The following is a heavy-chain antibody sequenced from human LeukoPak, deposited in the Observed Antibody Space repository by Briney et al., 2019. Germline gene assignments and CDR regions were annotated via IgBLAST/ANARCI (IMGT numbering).Heavy chain of an antibody. V-gene: IGHV3-53*01. CDR1: GFTFSSYG. CDR2: IYSDNT. D-gene: IGHD4/OR15-4a*01. CDR3: ARRAGAYSHPYDY. Sequence: PGGSLRLSCAASGFTFSSYGMSWVRQAPGKGLEWVSFIYSDNTHYSDSVKGRFTISRDNSKNTLYLQMNSLRAEDTAVYYCARRAGAYSHPYDYWGQGTLVTDSS. J-gene: IGHJ4*02.